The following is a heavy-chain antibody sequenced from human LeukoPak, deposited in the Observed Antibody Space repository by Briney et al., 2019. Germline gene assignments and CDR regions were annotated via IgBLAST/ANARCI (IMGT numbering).Heavy chain of an antibody. Sequence: ASVKVSCKASGGTFSSYAISWVRQAPGQGLEWMGGIIPIFGTANYAQKFQGRVTITADESTSTAYMELSSLRSEDTAVYYCASDSRDCSSTSCHYYMDVWGKGTTVTVSS. V-gene: IGHV1-69*01. CDR3: ASDSRDCSSTSCHYYMDV. J-gene: IGHJ6*03. CDR2: IIPIFGTA. CDR1: GGTFSSYA. D-gene: IGHD2-2*01.